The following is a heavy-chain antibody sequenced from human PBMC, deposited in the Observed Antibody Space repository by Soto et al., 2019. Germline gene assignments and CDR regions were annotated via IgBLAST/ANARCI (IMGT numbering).Heavy chain of an antibody. CDR1: GFTFSSYE. D-gene: IGHD3-22*01. Sequence: EVQLVESGGGLVQPGGSLRLSCAASGFTFSSYEMNWVRQAPGKGLEWVSYISSSGSTIYYADSVKGRFTISRDNAKNSLYLQMNSLRAEDTAVYYCARGVNYDSSGYYYEPILYYWGQGTLVTVSS. CDR3: ARGVNYDSSGYYYEPILYY. CDR2: ISSSGSTI. V-gene: IGHV3-48*03. J-gene: IGHJ4*02.